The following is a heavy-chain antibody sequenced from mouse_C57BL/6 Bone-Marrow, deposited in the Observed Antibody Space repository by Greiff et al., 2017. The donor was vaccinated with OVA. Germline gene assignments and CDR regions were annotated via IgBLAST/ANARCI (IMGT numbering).Heavy chain of an antibody. CDR2: IRLKSDNYAT. CDR1: GFTFSNYW. D-gene: IGHD1-1*01. J-gene: IGHJ2*01. CDR3: TGGTTVVATDY. V-gene: IGHV6-3*01. Sequence: EVKLVESGGGLVQPGGSMKLSCVASGFTFSNYWMNWVRQSPEKGLEWVAQIRLKSDNYATHYAESVKWRFTISRDDSKSSVYLQMNNLRAEDTGIYYCTGGTTVVATDYWGQGTTLTVSS.